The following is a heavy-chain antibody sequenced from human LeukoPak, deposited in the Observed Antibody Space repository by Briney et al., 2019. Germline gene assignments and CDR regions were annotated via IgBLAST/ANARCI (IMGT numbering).Heavy chain of an antibody. V-gene: IGHV1-24*01. CDR1: GYTLTELP. CDR2: FDREDGET. CDR3: VRVLRHTMVRGVICDY. J-gene: IGHJ4*02. D-gene: IGHD3-10*01. Sequence: ASVKVSCKVSGYTLTELPIHWVRQAPGKGLEWMGGFDREDGETIYAQKFQGRVTMTEDTSTDTAYMELSSLRSEDTAVYSCVRVLRHTMVRGVICDYWGQGTLVTVSS.